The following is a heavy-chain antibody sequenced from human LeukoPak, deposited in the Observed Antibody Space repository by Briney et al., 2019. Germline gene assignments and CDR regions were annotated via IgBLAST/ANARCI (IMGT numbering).Heavy chain of an antibody. CDR1: GGSFTNYY. J-gene: IGHJ6*03. CDR3: ARATSGKGSSYYYYYYMDV. Sequence: SETLSLTCAVYGGSFTNYYWSWIRQPPGKGLEWIGEINHSGSTKYNPSLKSRVTISIDTSKNQLSLKLSSVTAADTAVYYCARATSGKGSSYYYYYYMDVWGKGTTVTVSS. CDR2: INHSGST. D-gene: IGHD3-10*01. V-gene: IGHV4-34*01.